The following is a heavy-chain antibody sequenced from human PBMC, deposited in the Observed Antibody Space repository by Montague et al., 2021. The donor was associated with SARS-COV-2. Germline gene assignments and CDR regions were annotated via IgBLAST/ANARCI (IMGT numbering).Heavy chain of an antibody. D-gene: IGHD4/OR15-4a*01. V-gene: IGHV4-4*07. CDR2: LSTSGST. CDR3: ARDASSANSPANNWFDS. CDR1: GGSITTYY. J-gene: IGHJ5*01. Sequence: SETRSLTCSVSGGSITTYYWSWVRQPAGKGLEWIGRLSTSGSTNYNPSLKSRATMSLDTSKNQVSLKLSFVTAADTAVYYCARDASSANSPANNWFDSWGQGTLVTVSS.